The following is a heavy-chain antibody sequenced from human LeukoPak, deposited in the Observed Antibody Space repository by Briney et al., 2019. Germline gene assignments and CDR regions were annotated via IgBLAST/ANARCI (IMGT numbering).Heavy chain of an antibody. CDR3: ARDLDNWNSLDP. V-gene: IGHV3-23*01. J-gene: IGHJ5*02. CDR1: GFTFSSYA. CDR2: ISGSGGST. D-gene: IGHD1-7*01. Sequence: GGSLRLSCAASGFTFSSYAMSWVRQAPGKGLEWVSAISGSGGSTYYADSVKGRFTISRDNSKNTLYLQMNSLRAEDTAVYYCARDLDNWNSLDPWGQGTLVTVSS.